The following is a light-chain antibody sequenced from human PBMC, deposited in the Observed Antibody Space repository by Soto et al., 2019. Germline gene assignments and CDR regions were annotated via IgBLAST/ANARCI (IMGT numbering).Light chain of an antibody. Sequence: EIVMTQSPATLSVSPGERATLSCRASQSVSSNLAWYQQKPGQAPRLLIYGASTRATGIPARFSGSGSGTEFTLTISSLQSEDFAVYYCQHRTNWPPWTFGHGTKVDIK. J-gene: IGKJ1*01. CDR2: GAS. V-gene: IGKV3-15*01. CDR1: QSVSSN. CDR3: QHRTNWPPWT.